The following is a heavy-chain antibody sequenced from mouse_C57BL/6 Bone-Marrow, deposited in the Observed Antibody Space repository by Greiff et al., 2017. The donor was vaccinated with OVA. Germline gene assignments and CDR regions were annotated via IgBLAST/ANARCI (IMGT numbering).Heavy chain of an antibody. CDR3: ARLDAMYY. CDR1: GFTFSDFY. CDR2: ISNGGGST. J-gene: IGHJ4*01. Sequence: EVKLMESGGGLVQPGGSLKLSCAASGFTFSDFYMYWIRQTPEKRLEWVAYISNGGGSTYYPDTVKGRFTISRDNAKNTLYLQMSRLKSEDTAMYYCARLDAMYYWGPGTSVTVSS. V-gene: IGHV5-12*01.